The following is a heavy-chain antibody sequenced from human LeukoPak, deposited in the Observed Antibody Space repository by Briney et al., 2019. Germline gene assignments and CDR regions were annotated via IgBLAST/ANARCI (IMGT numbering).Heavy chain of an antibody. CDR2: IYYSGST. Sequence: PSQTLSLTCTVSGGSISSGGYYWSWLRQHPGKGLEWIGYIYYSGSTYYSPSLKSRVTISVDTSKNQFSLRLSSVTAADTAVYYCARAADHYDSSGYAFDYWGQGTLVTVSS. CDR1: GGSISSGGYY. CDR3: ARAADHYDSSGYAFDY. D-gene: IGHD3-22*01. V-gene: IGHV4-31*03. J-gene: IGHJ4*02.